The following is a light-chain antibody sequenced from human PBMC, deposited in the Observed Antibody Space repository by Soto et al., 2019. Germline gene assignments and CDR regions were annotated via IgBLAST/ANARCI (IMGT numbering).Light chain of an antibody. Sequence: DIQLTQSPSFLSASVGDRVTITCRASQGISSYLAWYQQKPGKAPKLQIYAASTLQSGVPSRFSGSGSGTEFTLTISSLQPEDFATYYCQQANSFRLTFGGGTKVEIK. CDR1: QGISSY. J-gene: IGKJ4*01. CDR2: AAS. V-gene: IGKV1-9*01. CDR3: QQANSFRLT.